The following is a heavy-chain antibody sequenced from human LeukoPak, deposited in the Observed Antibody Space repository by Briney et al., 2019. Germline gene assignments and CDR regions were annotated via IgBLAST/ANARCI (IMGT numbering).Heavy chain of an antibody. CDR3: ARVVTGTSAFDI. CDR1: GGSVSSGDSY. V-gene: IGHV4-30-4*01. D-gene: IGHD6-19*01. J-gene: IGHJ3*02. Sequence: PSETLSLTCTVSGGSVSSGDSYWSWIRQPPGKGLEWIGYISYSGSTFYSPSLKSRATISLDTSENQVSLRLSSVTAADTAVFYCARVVTGTSAFDIWGQGTVVTVSS. CDR2: ISYSGST.